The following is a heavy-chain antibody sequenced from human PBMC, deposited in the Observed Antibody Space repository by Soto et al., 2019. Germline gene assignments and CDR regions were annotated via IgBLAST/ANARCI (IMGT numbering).Heavy chain of an antibody. Sequence: EVQLVESGGGLVKPGGSLRLSCAASGFTFSSYSMNWVRQAPGKGLEWVSSISSSSSYIYYADSVKGRFTISRDNAKNSLYLQMNSLRAEDTAVYYCARDRNYYGSGIYYWGQGTLVTASS. J-gene: IGHJ4*02. CDR3: ARDRNYYGSGIYY. CDR2: ISSSSSYI. CDR1: GFTFSSYS. V-gene: IGHV3-21*01. D-gene: IGHD3-10*01.